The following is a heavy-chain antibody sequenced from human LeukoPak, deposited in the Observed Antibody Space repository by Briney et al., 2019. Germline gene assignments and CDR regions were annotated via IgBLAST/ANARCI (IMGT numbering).Heavy chain of an antibody. CDR1: GGSVDGYY. CDR2: IYYSGST. D-gene: IGHD1-1*01. J-gene: IGHJ4*02. Sequence: PSETLSLTCTVSGGSVDGYYWSWIRQPPGKELEWIGNIYYSGSTNYNPSLKSRVTISGDTSRNHFSLSLSSVTAADTAVYYCARRRRSNWAFDSWGRGTLVTVSS. CDR3: ARRRRSNWAFDS. V-gene: IGHV4-59*08.